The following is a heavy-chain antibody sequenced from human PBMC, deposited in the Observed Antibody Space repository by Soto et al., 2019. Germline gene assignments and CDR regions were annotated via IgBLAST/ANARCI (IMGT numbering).Heavy chain of an antibody. J-gene: IGHJ4*02. CDR1: GGTFSSYT. Sequence: QVQLVQSGAEVKKPGSSVKVSCKASGGTFSSYTISWVRQAPGQGLEWMGRIIPILGIANYAQKFQGRVTITADKSTSTAYMELSSLRSEDTAVYYCARDVPRAGDYYGSGRLVDYWGQGTLVTVSS. V-gene: IGHV1-69*08. D-gene: IGHD3-10*01. CDR3: ARDVPRAGDYYGSGRLVDY. CDR2: IIPILGIA.